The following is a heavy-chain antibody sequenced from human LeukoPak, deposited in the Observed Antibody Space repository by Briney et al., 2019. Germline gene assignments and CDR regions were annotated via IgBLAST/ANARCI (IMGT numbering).Heavy chain of an antibody. D-gene: IGHD2-8*01. CDR1: GGSISSYY. CDR3: ARGPLSYFDY. Sequence: SETLSLTCTVSGGSISSYYWSWIQQPPGKGLEWIGYIYYSGSTNYNPSLKSRVTISVDTPKNQFSLKLSSVTAADTAVYYCARGPLSYFDYWGQGTLVTVSS. CDR2: IYYSGST. V-gene: IGHV4-59*01. J-gene: IGHJ4*02.